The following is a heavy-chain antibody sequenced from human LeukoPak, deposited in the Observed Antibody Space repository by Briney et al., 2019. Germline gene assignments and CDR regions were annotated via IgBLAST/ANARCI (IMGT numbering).Heavy chain of an antibody. V-gene: IGHV4-4*07. J-gene: IGHJ4*02. CDR2: IHSSGST. CDR1: GGSVSDNH. CDR3: AREARRYCTSTTCYMDFFFDY. D-gene: IGHD2-2*02. Sequence: SETLSLTCDVSGGSVSDNHWSWIRLAAGKGLEWIGRIHSSGSTSYNPSLKSRATLSIDTSKNEFALKLTSMTAADTAVYYCAREARRYCTSTTCYMDFFFDYWGQGTLVTVSS.